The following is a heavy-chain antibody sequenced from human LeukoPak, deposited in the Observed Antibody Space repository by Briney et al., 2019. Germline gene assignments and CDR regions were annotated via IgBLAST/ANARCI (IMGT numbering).Heavy chain of an antibody. D-gene: IGHD4-17*01. J-gene: IGHJ6*02. CDR2: IYYSGST. CDR1: GGSISSYY. CDR3: ARDYGDYYYGMDV. V-gene: IGHV4-59*01. Sequence: SETLSLTCTVSGGSISSYYWSWIRQPPGKGLEWIGYIYYSGSTNYNPSLKSRVTISVDTSKNQFSLKLSSVTAADTAVYYCARDYGDYYYGMDVWGQGTTVPVSS.